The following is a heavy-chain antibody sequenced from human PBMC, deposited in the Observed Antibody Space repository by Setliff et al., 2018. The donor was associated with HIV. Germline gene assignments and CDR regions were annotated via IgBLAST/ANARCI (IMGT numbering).Heavy chain of an antibody. CDR3: AAATTLLSPRA. CDR2: IYHDGRT. V-gene: IGHV4-39*01. CDR1: DDSFSTSDYW. J-gene: IGHJ5*02. Sequence: SETLSLTCTVSDDSFSTSDYWWAWVRQPPGKGLEWIGSIYHDGRTYYSPSLKSRVTISVDTSKNRFSLKLSSVTAADTAVYYCAAATTLLSPRAWGQGTLVTVSS. D-gene: IGHD2-15*01.